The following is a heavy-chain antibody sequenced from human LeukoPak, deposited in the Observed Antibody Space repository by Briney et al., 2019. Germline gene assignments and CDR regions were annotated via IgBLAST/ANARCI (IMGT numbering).Heavy chain of an antibody. Sequence: GGSLRLSCAASGFTFSSYGMHWVRQAPGKGLEWVAFIRYGGSDKYYADSVKGRFTISRDNSKNTLYLQMNSLRAEDTAVYYCARAGGHDYGDYIDYWGQGTLVTVSS. CDR3: ARAGGHDYGDYIDY. CDR2: IRYGGSDK. V-gene: IGHV3-30*02. D-gene: IGHD4-17*01. CDR1: GFTFSSYG. J-gene: IGHJ4*02.